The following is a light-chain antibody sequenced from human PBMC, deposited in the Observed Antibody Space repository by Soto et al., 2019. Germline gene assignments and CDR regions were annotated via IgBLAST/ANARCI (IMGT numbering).Light chain of an antibody. Sequence: QSALAQPASVSGSPGQSITISCTGTSSDVGGHNYVSWYQQHPGKAPKLMIYDVSNRPSGVSNRFSGSKSGNTVSLTISGLQAEDEADYYCSSYTSSNTLVFGTGTKVTVL. J-gene: IGLJ1*01. V-gene: IGLV2-14*03. CDR2: DVS. CDR1: SSDVGGHNY. CDR3: SSYTSSNTLV.